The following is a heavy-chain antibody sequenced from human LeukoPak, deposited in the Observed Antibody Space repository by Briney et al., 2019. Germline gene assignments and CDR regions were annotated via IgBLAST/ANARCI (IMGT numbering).Heavy chain of an antibody. Sequence: PGGSLRLSCAASGFTFSGSAMHWVRQASGKGLEWVGRIRSKANSYATAYAASVKGGFTISRDDSKNTAYLQMNSLKTEDTAVYYCTSSAGFSGSFYWGQGTLVTVSS. CDR3: TSSAGFSGSFY. CDR1: GFTFSGSA. V-gene: IGHV3-73*01. D-gene: IGHD3-22*01. J-gene: IGHJ4*02. CDR2: IRSKANSYAT.